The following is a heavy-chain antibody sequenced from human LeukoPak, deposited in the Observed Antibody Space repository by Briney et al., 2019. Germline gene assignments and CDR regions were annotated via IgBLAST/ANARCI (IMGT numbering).Heavy chain of an antibody. V-gene: IGHV3-23*01. Sequence: GSLRLSCAASGFTFSSSAMSWVRLAPGKGLEWVSGISGSDGSTYYADSVKGRFTISRDNSKNTLFLQMNSLRAEDTAVYYCARGDPIYDFWSGGDYWGQGSLVTVSS. CDR3: ARGDPIYDFWSGGDY. CDR2: ISGSDGST. J-gene: IGHJ4*02. CDR1: GFTFSSSA. D-gene: IGHD3-3*01.